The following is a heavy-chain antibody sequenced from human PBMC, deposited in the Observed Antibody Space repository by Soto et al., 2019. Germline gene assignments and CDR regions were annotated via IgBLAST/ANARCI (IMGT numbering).Heavy chain of an antibody. CDR2: IIPIFGTA. Sequence: WASVKVSCKASGGTFSSYAISWVRQAPGQGLEWMGGIIPIFGTANYAQKFQGRVTITADESTSTAYMELSSLRSEDTAVYYCARVYPGYSYGIDYWGQGTLVTVS. J-gene: IGHJ4*02. D-gene: IGHD5-18*01. V-gene: IGHV1-69*13. CDR1: GGTFSSYA. CDR3: ARVYPGYSYGIDY.